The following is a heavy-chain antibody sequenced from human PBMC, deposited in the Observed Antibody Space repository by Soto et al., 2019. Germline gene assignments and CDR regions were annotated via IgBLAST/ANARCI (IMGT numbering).Heavy chain of an antibody. D-gene: IGHD5-12*01. CDR1: GFTFDDYT. Sequence: ESGGVVVQPGGSLRLSCAASGFTFDDYTMHWVRQAPGKGLEWVSLISWDGGSTYYADSVKGRFTISRDNSKNSLYLQMNSLRTEDTALYYCAKDLHGGYGWYYFDYWGQGTLVTVSS. CDR3: AKDLHGGYGWYYFDY. J-gene: IGHJ4*02. CDR2: ISWDGGST. V-gene: IGHV3-43*01.